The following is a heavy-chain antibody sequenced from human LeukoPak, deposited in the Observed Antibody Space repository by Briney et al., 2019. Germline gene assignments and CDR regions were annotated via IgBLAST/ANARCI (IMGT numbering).Heavy chain of an antibody. V-gene: IGHV3-23*01. CDR3: ARSGSYYSPFDY. CDR1: GFTFSSYA. CDR2: ISGSGGST. Sequence: GGSLRLPCAASGFTFSSYAMSWVRQAPGEGLEWVSAISGSGGSTYYADSVKGRFTISRDNSKNTLYLQMNSLRAEDTAVYYCARSGSYYSPFDYWGQGTLVTVSS. J-gene: IGHJ4*02. D-gene: IGHD3-10*01.